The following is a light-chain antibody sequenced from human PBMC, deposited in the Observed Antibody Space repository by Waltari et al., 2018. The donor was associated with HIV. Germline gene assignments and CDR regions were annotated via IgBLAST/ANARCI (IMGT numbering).Light chain of an antibody. Sequence: QSALTQPASMSGSPGQSITISCTGTSSDVGGYNLVSWYQQHPGKAPKLMIYEVHKRPSGVSNRFSGSRSVNTASLTISGLQAEDEADYYCCSFAGSSTLYVFGTGTKVTVL. CDR3: CSFAGSSTLYV. V-gene: IGLV2-23*02. CDR2: EVH. CDR1: SSDVGGYNL. J-gene: IGLJ1*01.